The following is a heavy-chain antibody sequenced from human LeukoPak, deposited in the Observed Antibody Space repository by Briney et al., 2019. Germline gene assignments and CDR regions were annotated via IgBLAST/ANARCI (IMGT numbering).Heavy chain of an antibody. CDR1: GETFIHNF. D-gene: IGHD6-13*01. CDR3: ARAMPYFYGSIAAPGTIDY. CDR2: INHSGST. Sequence: KASETLSLTCAVYGETFIHNFWTWIRQPPGKGLEWIGQINHSGSTYYNPSLKSRVTILVDTSKNQFSLKLTSVTAADTAVYYCARAMPYFYGSIAAPGTIDYWGQGILVTVSS. J-gene: IGHJ4*02. V-gene: IGHV4-34*01.